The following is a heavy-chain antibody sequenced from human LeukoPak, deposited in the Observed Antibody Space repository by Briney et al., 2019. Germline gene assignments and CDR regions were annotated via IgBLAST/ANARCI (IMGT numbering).Heavy chain of an antibody. V-gene: IGHV1-46*01. D-gene: IGHD3-10*01. Sequence: GVSVKVSCKASGYTFTSYYMHWVRQAPGQGLEWMGIINPSGGSTSYAQKFQGRVTMTRDMSTSTVYMELSSLRSEDTAVYYCARDRHGSASGDAFDIWGQGTMVTVSS. CDR1: GYTFTSYY. CDR3: ARDRHGSASGDAFDI. CDR2: INPSGGST. J-gene: IGHJ3*02.